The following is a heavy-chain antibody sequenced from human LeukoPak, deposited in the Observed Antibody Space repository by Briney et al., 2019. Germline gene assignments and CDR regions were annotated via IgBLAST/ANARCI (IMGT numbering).Heavy chain of an antibody. CDR2: ISAYNGNT. Sequence: ASVKVSCKASGYTFTSYGISWVRQAPGQGLEWMGWISAYNGNTNYAQKLQGRVTMTTDTSTSTAYMELRSLRSDDTAVCYCARDDGSLWFGDFDYWGQGTLVTVSS. CDR3: ARDDGSLWFGDFDY. CDR1: GYTFTSYG. D-gene: IGHD3-10*01. V-gene: IGHV1-18*01. J-gene: IGHJ4*02.